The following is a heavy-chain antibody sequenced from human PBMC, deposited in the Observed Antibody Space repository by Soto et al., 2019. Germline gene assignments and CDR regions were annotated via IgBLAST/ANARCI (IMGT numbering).Heavy chain of an antibody. Sequence: EVQLVESGGVVVQPGGSLRLSCAASGFTFDDYTMHWVRQAPGKGLEWVSLISWDGGSTYYADSVKGRFTISRDNSKNSLYLQMNSLRTEDTALYYCAKDRAPEAAAGTYYYYGMDVWGQGTTVTVSS. V-gene: IGHV3-43*01. J-gene: IGHJ6*02. CDR1: GFTFDDYT. CDR3: AKDRAPEAAAGTYYYYGMDV. CDR2: ISWDGGST. D-gene: IGHD6-13*01.